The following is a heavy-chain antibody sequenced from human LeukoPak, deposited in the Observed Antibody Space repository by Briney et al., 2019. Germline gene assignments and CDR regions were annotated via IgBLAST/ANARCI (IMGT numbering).Heavy chain of an antibody. D-gene: IGHD1-7*01. J-gene: IGHJ5*02. V-gene: IGHV1-69*05. CDR3: ARDNYAGANWFDP. CDR2: IIPIFGTA. CDR1: GGTFSSYA. Sequence: ASVKVSCKASGGTFSSYAISWVRQAPGQGLEWMGGIIPIFGTANYAQKFQGGVTITTDESKSTAYMELRSLRSQDTAVYYCARDNYAGANWFDPWGQGTLVTVSS.